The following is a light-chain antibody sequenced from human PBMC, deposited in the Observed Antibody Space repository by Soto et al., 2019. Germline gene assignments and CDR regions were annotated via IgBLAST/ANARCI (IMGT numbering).Light chain of an antibody. CDR3: QQYNNWPVT. V-gene: IGKV3-15*01. CDR2: GAS. J-gene: IGKJ1*01. CDR1: QSVSSN. Sequence: EIVMTQSPATLSVSPGERATLSCRASQSVSSNLAWYYLKPGQAPRLLIYGASTRATGIPARFSGSGSGTEFTLTISSLQSEDFAVYYCQQYNNWPVTFGQGTKVEIK.